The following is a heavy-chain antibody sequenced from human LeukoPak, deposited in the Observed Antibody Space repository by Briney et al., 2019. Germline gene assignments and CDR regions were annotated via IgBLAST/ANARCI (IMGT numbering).Heavy chain of an antibody. V-gene: IGHV4-59*01. CDR1: GGSISSYY. CDR3: ARGYYDIFFSLHYCDY. Sequence: SETLSLTCTVSGGSISSYYWSWVRQPPGKGLEWIGYIYYSGSTNYNPSLKSRVTISVDTSKNQFSLKLSSVTAADTAVYYCARGYYDIFFSLHYCDYWGQGTLVTVSS. CDR2: IYYSGST. J-gene: IGHJ4*02. D-gene: IGHD3-9*01.